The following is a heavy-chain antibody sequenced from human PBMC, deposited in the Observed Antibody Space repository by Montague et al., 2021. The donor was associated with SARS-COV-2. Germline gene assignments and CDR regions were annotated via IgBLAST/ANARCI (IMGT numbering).Heavy chain of an antibody. CDR3: ARGGHQLRFGLDV. CDR2: IHHTGST. CDR1: GGSFSGYY. Sequence: SETLSLTCAVYGGSFSGYYWSWIRQPPGKGLEWIGQIHHTGSTIYKPSLKSRVTISEDTSKNQFSLKMISVTAADTAVYYCARGGHQLRFGLDVWGQGTTVTVSS. D-gene: IGHD3-16*01. J-gene: IGHJ6*02. V-gene: IGHV4-34*01.